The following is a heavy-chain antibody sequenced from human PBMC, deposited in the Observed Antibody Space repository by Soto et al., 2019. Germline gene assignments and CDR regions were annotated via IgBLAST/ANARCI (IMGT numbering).Heavy chain of an antibody. CDR1: GYTFTSYA. D-gene: IGHD4-17*01. V-gene: IGHV1-3*01. J-gene: IGHJ6*02. Sequence: ASVKVSCKASGYTFTSYAMHWVRQAPGQMFEWLGWFNVGNGNTKYSQKFQVRVTFTRDTSASTAYMELSILRSEDTAVYYCARDTAPSDVWGQGTTVTVSS. CDR2: FNVGNGNT. CDR3: ARDTAPSDV.